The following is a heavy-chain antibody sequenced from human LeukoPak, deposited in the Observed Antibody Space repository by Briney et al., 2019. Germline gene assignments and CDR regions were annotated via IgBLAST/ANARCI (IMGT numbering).Heavy chain of an antibody. CDR1: GFSFSSTW. Sequence: GGSLRLSCAASGFSFSSTWMTWVRQAPGKGLGRVANINKDGSEKYYVDSVKGRFTISRDNAKNSLYLQMNSLRAEDTAVYYCARDQGWQQFDYWGQGTLVTVSS. D-gene: IGHD4-23*01. V-gene: IGHV3-7*05. CDR2: INKDGSEK. J-gene: IGHJ4*02. CDR3: ARDQGWQQFDY.